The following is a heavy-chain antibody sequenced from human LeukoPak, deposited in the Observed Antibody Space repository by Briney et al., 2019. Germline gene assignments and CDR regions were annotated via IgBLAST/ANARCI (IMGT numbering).Heavy chain of an antibody. CDR1: GYIFTPHH. Sequence: ASVKVSCKTSGYIFTPHHIHWMRQAPGQGLELLGWVSAANNPEYSQKFQGRVVVTRDASATTSYLELNSLRSEDTAVYYCAMSVEMPPIPSFDYWGQGTLVTVSS. CDR3: AMSVEMPPIPSFDY. CDR2: VSAANNP. J-gene: IGHJ4*02. V-gene: IGHV1-3*01. D-gene: IGHD5-24*01.